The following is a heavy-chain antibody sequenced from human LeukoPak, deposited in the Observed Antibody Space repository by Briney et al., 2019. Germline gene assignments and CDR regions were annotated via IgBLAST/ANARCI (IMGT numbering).Heavy chain of an antibody. J-gene: IGHJ4*02. CDR2: INPSGGST. Sequence: ASVKVSCKASGYTFTSYYMHWVRQAPGQGLEWMGIINPSGGSTSYAQKFQGRVTMTRDTSTSTVYMELSSLRSEDTAVYYCARSFVVVVPAAPYYFDYWGQGTLVTVSS. D-gene: IGHD2-2*01. V-gene: IGHV1-46*01. CDR3: ARSFVVVVPAAPYYFDY. CDR1: GYTFTSYY.